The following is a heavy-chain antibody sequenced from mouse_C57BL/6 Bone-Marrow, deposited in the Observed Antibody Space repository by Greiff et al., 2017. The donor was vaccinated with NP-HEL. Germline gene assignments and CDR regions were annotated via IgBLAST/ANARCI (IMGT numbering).Heavy chain of an antibody. CDR2: ISSGGSYT. CDR3: ARQRQLRVAWFAY. CDR1: GFTFSSYG. J-gene: IGHJ3*01. D-gene: IGHD3-2*02. Sequence: EVQRVESGGDLVKPGGSLKLSCAASGFTFSSYGMSWVRQTPDKRLEWVATISSGGSYTYYPDSVKGRFTISRDNAKNTLYLQMSSLKSEDTAMYYCARQRQLRVAWFAYWGQGTLVTVSA. V-gene: IGHV5-6*01.